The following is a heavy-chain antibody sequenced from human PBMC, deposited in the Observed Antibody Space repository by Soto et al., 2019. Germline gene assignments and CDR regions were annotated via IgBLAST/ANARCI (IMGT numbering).Heavy chain of an antibody. D-gene: IGHD1-26*01. CDR3: ARVAGGGYYYYYYGMDV. CDR2: ISYDGNNK. CDR1: GFTFSSYS. Sequence: GGSLRLSCAASGFTFSSYSMHWVRQAPGKGLEWVAVISYDGNNKYYADSVKGRFTISRDNSKNTLYVQMDSLRAEDTAVYYCARVAGGGYYYYYYGMDVWGQGTTVTVSS. V-gene: IGHV3-30-3*01. J-gene: IGHJ6*02.